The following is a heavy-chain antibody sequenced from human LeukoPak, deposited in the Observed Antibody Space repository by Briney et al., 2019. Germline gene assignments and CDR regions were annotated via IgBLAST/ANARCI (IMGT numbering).Heavy chain of an antibody. V-gene: IGHV1-2*02. CDR1: GYTFTDNY. J-gene: IGHJ4*02. D-gene: IGHD1-26*01. CDR2: INPNSGGT. Sequence: ASVKVSCKASGYTFTDNYMHWARQAPGQGLEWMGWINPNSGGTNYAQKFQGRVTMTRDTSISTAYMELSRLKSDDTAVYYCARDLSGSYTEFDYWGQGTLVTVSS. CDR3: ARDLSGSYTEFDY.